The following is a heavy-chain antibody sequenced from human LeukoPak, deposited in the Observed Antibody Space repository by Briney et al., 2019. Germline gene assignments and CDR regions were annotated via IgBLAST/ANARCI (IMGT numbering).Heavy chain of an antibody. V-gene: IGHV3-23*01. D-gene: IGHD6-19*01. CDR2: ISGSGGST. Sequence: PGGSLRLSCAASGFTFSSYGMSWDRQAPGKGLEWVSAISGSGGSTYYADSVKGRFTISRDNSKNTLYLQMNSLRAEDTAVYYCAKDGQRSIAVVLDYWGQGTLVTVSS. CDR3: AKDGQRSIAVVLDY. J-gene: IGHJ4*02. CDR1: GFTFSSYG.